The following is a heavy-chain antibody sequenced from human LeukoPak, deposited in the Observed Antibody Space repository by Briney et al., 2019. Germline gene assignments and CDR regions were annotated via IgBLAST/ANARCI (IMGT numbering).Heavy chain of an antibody. J-gene: IGHJ4*02. CDR1: GFTFSDYY. CDR2: ISSSGRTI. V-gene: IGHV3-11*04. Sequence: GGSLRLSCAGPGFTFSDYYMSWIRQAPGKGLEWVSYISSSGRTIYYADSVKGRLTISRDNAKNSLYLQMNSLRAEDTAVYYCARTDCSSSSCYELDYWGQGALVTVSS. CDR3: ARTDCSSSSCYELDY. D-gene: IGHD2-2*01.